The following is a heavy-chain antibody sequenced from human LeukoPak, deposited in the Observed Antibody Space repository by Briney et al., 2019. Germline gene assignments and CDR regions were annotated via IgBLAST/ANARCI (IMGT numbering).Heavy chain of an antibody. CDR2: LYSGGNT. CDR1: GFTVSSNY. CDR3: AREGASSSFGY. D-gene: IGHD6-13*01. J-gene: IGHJ4*02. Sequence: GGSLRLSCVVSGFTVSSNYMSWVRQAPGKGLEWVSVLYSGGNTYHADSVKGRFTISRDNPKNTLYLQMNSLRAEDTAVYYCAREGASSSFGYWGQGTLVTVSS. V-gene: IGHV3-53*01.